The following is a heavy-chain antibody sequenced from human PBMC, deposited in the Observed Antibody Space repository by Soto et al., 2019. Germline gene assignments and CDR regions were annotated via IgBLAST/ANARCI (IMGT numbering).Heavy chain of an antibody. CDR2: IYYDGST. CDR1: GGSISTYY. D-gene: IGHD3-3*01. CDR3: ARTTYDVVVY. Sequence: SETLSLTCTVSGGSISTYYWSWIRQPPGKGLEWIGYIYYDGSTSYNPSLRSRVTISVDTSKNQFSLQLNSVTPDDTAVYYCARTTYDVVVYWGQGTLVTAPQ. V-gene: IGHV4-59*08. J-gene: IGHJ4*02.